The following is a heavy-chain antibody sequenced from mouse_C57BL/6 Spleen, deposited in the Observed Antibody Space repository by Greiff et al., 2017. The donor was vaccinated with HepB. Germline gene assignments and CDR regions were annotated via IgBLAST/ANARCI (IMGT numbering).Heavy chain of an antibody. Sequence: QVQLQQSGPELVKPGASVKISCKASGYTFTDYYINWVKQRPGQGLGWIGWIYPGSGNTKYNEKFKGKATLTVDTSSSTAYMQLSSLTSEDSAVYFCARTDYDYAMDYWGQGTSVTVSS. J-gene: IGHJ4*01. CDR1: GYTFTDYY. V-gene: IGHV1-84*01. D-gene: IGHD2-4*01. CDR2: IYPGSGNT. CDR3: ARTDYDYAMDY.